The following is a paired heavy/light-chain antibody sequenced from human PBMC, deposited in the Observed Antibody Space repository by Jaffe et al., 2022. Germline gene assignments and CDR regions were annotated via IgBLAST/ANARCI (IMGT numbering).Light chain of an antibody. CDR1: YSNIGAGYG. CDR3: HSYDNSLSGFWM. CDR2: GNN. J-gene: IGLJ3*02. V-gene: IGLV1-40*01. Sequence: QSVLTQPPSVSGAPGQRVTISCTGSYSNIGAGYGVHWYQQLPGTAPKLLIYGNNNRPSGVPDRFSGSTSGTSASLAITGLQAEDEADYYCHSYDNSLSGFWMFGGGTKLTVL.
Heavy chain of an antibody. J-gene: IGHJ5*02. Sequence: QVQLVQSGAEVKKPGASVKVSCKASGYTFSTSGISWVRQAPGQGLEWMGWISAYNGKTKYAQNLQDRVTMTTDISTSTAYMELRSLRSDDTAVYYCARDLLDWDVILSGYTNCFDPWGQGTLVTVSS. CDR3: ARDLLDWDVILSGYTNCFDP. CDR1: GYTFSTSG. V-gene: IGHV1-18*01. CDR2: ISAYNGKT. D-gene: IGHD3-9*01.